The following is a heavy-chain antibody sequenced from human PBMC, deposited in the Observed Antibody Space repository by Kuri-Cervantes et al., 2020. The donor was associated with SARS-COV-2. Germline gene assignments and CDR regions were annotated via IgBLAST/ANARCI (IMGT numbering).Heavy chain of an antibody. CDR3: ARAAVTTGYFDY. CDR2: ISWNSGSI. V-gene: IGHV3-9*01. D-gene: IGHD4-17*01. J-gene: IGHJ4*02. Sequence: LSLTCAASGFTFDDYAMHWVRQAPGKGLEWVSGISWNSGSIGYADSVKGRFTISRDNAKNSLYLQMNSLRAEDTAVYYCARAAVTTGYFDYWGQGTLVTVSS. CDR1: GFTFDDYA.